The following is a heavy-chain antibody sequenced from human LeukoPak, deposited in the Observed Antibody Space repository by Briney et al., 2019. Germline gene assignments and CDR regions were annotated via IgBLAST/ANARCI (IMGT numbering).Heavy chain of an antibody. CDR3: ARHGASQWELLGAFDI. CDR2: IYHCGST. CDR1: GYSISSGYY. V-gene: IGHV4-38-2*01. D-gene: IGHD1-26*01. Sequence: SETLSLTCAVSGYSISSGYYWGWIRQPPGKGLEWIGSIYHCGSTYYNPSLKSRVTISVDTPKNQFSLKLSSVTAAGTAVYYCARHGASQWELLGAFDIWGQGTMVTVSS. J-gene: IGHJ3*02.